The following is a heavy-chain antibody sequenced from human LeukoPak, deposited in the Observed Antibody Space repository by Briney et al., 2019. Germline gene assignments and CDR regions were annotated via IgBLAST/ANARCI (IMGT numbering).Heavy chain of an antibody. Sequence: RPGGSLRLSCAASGLTFSAYNMIWVRQAPGKGLEWLSYITGSITAISYADSVQGRFTISRDNAKTSLSLQMSTLRVEDPAVSYCAREGPRGNSQFDYWGQGTLVTVSS. CDR1: GLTFSAYN. CDR3: AREGPRGNSQFDY. CDR2: ITGSITAI. D-gene: IGHD2/OR15-2a*01. V-gene: IGHV3-48*01. J-gene: IGHJ4*02.